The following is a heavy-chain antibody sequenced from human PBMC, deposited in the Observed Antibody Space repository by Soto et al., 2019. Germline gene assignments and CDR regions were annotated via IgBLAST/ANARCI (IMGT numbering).Heavy chain of an antibody. J-gene: IGHJ6*03. Sequence: QVQLVQSGAEVKKPGASMKVSCKASGYTFTSYGITWVRQAPGQGLEWMGWISAYNGNTNYAQKLPGRITMTTDTPPRKAYMELTSLRSEDTAVYLGARAPGVGGWFGGSYYYYYMDVWGKGTTVTVSS. D-gene: IGHD3-10*01. CDR3: ARAPGVGGWFGGSYYYYYMDV. V-gene: IGHV1-18*01. CDR2: ISAYNGNT. CDR1: GYTFTSYG.